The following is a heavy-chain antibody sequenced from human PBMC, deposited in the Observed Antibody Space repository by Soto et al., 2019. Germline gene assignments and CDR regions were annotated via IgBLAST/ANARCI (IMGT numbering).Heavy chain of an antibody. CDR1: GYTFTSYY. Sequence: QVQLVPSGAAVKKPGASVKVSCKASGYTFTSYYMHWVRQAPGQGLEWMGIINPSGGSTSYAQKYQGRGPMTRDTATCTVYMALSSLRFEDTAVYYWARGRYSSPLDYWGQGTLVTVSS. D-gene: IGHD6-13*01. CDR2: INPSGGST. J-gene: IGHJ4*02. CDR3: ARGRYSSPLDY. V-gene: IGHV1-46*01.